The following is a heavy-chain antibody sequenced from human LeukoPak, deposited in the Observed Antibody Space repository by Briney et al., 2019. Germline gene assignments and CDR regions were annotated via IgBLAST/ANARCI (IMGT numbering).Heavy chain of an antibody. D-gene: IGHD3-10*01. CDR1: GGSFSGYY. CDR2: INHSGST. J-gene: IGHJ6*03. V-gene: IGHV4-34*01. Sequence: SDTLSLTCAVYGGSFSGYYWSWIRQPPGKGLEWIGEINHSGSTNYNPSLKSRVTISVDTSKNQFCVKLSSVTAADTAVYYCARVSGYYGSGRPPSERSYYYMDIWGKGTTVTVSS. CDR3: ARVSGYYGSGRPPSERSYYYMDI.